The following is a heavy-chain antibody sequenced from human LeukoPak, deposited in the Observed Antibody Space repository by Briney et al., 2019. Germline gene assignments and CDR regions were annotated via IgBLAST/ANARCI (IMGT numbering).Heavy chain of an antibody. CDR1: GFTFSSYS. J-gene: IGHJ4*02. CDR3: ARDRGGNWNYASDY. V-gene: IGHV3-21*01. Sequence: MAGGSLRLSCAASGFTFSSYSMNWVRQAPGKGLEWVSSISSRGAYIYYADSVKGRFTISRDNAKNSLYLQMNSLRAEDTAVCYCARDRGGNWNYASDYWGQGTLVTASS. D-gene: IGHD1-7*01. CDR2: ISSRGAYI.